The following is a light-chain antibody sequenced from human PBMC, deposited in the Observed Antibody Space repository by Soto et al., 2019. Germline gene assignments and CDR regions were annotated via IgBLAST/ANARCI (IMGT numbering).Light chain of an antibody. CDR3: SSYARNRDVL. J-gene: IGLJ2*01. Sequence: QSALTQPPSASGSPGQSVTISCTGTSSDVGGYSYVSWYQQHPGKAPKLMIYEVSKRPSGVPDRFSGSKSGNTASPTVSGLQAEDEADYYCSSYARNRDVLFGGGTKLTVL. V-gene: IGLV2-8*01. CDR1: SSDVGGYSY. CDR2: EVS.